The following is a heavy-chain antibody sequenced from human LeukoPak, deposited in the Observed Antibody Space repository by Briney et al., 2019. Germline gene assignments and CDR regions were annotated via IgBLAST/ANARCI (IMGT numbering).Heavy chain of an antibody. CDR1: GFTFSSYA. Sequence: PGGSLRLSXAASGFTFSSYAISWVRQAPGKGVEGVSAISGSGGSTYYADSVKGRFTISRDNSKNTLYLQMNSLRAEDTAVYYCAKDTYYYDSSGYRHFDYWGQGTLVTVSS. D-gene: IGHD3-22*01. V-gene: IGHV3-23*01. CDR2: ISGSGGST. J-gene: IGHJ4*02. CDR3: AKDTYYYDSSGYRHFDY.